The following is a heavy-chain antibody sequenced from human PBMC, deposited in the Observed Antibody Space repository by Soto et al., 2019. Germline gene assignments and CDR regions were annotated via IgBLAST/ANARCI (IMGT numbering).Heavy chain of an antibody. CDR1: GISISSYY. V-gene: IGHV4-59*01. CDR3: ARWSSSWSLFDY. J-gene: IGHJ4*02. D-gene: IGHD6-13*01. CDR2: IYYSGST. Sequence: XETLCLTCTVSGISISSYYWSWIRQPPGKGLEWIGYIYYSGSTNYNPSLKSRVTISVDTSKNQFSLKLSSVTAADTAVYYCARWSSSWSLFDYWGQGTLVTAPQ.